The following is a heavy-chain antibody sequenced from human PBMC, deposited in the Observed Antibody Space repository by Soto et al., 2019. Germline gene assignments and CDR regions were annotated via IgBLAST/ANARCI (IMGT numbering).Heavy chain of an antibody. CDR1: GGTFSSYP. V-gene: IGHV1-69*02. CDR3: ASQQPVGYFAY. J-gene: IGHJ4*02. Sequence: VHLVQSGAEVKKPGSSVKVSFKASGGTFSSYPISWVRQAPGQGLEWMGRIIPILGIANYAQKFQGRVTITADKSTSTAYMELSSLRSEDTAVYYCASQQPVGYFAYWGQGTLVTVSS. D-gene: IGHD6-6*01. CDR2: IIPILGIA.